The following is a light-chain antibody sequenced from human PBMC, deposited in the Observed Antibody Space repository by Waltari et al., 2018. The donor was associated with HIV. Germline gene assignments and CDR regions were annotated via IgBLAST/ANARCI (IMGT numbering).Light chain of an antibody. CDR2: DAS. J-gene: IGKJ4*01. Sequence: IVLTQSPATLSLSPGERATLSCRASQSVTRLLAWYQQKPGQVPRLLIYDASYRATGIPARFSGSGSGTYFTLSISSLEPDDFAVYYCQQRSSWPLTFGGGTKVEIK. CDR3: QQRSSWPLT. CDR1: QSVTRL. V-gene: IGKV3-11*01.